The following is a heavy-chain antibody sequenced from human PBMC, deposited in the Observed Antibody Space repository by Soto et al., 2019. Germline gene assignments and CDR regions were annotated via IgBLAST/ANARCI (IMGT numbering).Heavy chain of an antibody. J-gene: IGHJ6*02. V-gene: IGHV3-21*01. CDR1: GFNFNSYT. Sequence: EVQLVESGGGLVKPGWSLRLSCAASGFNFNSYTINWVRQAPGKRLEWLSSISSSGYIFSTDSVRGRFTISRDNAKNSVYLQINSLRAEDTAVYCCARDCSGGSCYTGMDVWGQGTTVTVSS. CDR3: ARDCSGGSCYTGMDV. D-gene: IGHD2-15*01. CDR2: ISSSGYI.